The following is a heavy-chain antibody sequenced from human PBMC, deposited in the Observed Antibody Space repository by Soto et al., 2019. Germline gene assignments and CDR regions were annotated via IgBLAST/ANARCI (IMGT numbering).Heavy chain of an antibody. V-gene: IGHV4-34*01. Sequence: QVQLQQWGAGLLKPSETLSLTCAVYGGSFSGYYWSWIRQPPGKGLEWIGEINHSGSTNYNPSLKSRVTISVDTSKNQFSLKLSSVTAADTAVYYCASCRYFGYYYYGMDVWGQGTTFTVSS. D-gene: IGHD1-1*01. CDR2: INHSGST. CDR3: ASCRYFGYYYYGMDV. J-gene: IGHJ6*02. CDR1: GGSFSGYY.